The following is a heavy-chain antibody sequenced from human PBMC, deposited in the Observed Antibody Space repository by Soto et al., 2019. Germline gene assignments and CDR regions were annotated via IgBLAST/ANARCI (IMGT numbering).Heavy chain of an antibody. CDR3: ASSPVWSGYYSSVGYFDY. CDR2: INPNRGGT. J-gene: IGHJ4*02. CDR1: GYTFTGYY. D-gene: IGHD3-3*01. Sequence: ASVKVSCKASGYTFTGYYMHWVRQAAGQGLEWMGWINPNRGGTNYAQKFQGRVTMTRDTSISTAYMELSRLRSDDTAVYYCASSPVWSGYYSSVGYFDYWGQGTLVTVSS. V-gene: IGHV1-2*02.